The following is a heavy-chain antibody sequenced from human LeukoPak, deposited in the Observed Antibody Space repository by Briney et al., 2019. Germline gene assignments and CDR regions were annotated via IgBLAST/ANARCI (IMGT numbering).Heavy chain of an antibody. CDR3: ASHYYDSSGTSWFDP. J-gene: IGHJ5*02. D-gene: IGHD3-22*01. CDR1: GGSISSSSYY. Sequence: PSETLSLTCTVSGGSISSSSYYWGWIRQPPGKGLEWIGYIYYSGSTNYNPSLKSRVTISVDTSKNQFSLKLNSVTAADTAVYYCASHYYDSSGTSWFDPWGQGTLVTVSS. CDR2: IYYSGST. V-gene: IGHV4-61*05.